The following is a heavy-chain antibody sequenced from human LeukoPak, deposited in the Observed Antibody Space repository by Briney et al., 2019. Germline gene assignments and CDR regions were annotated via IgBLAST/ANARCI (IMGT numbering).Heavy chain of an antibody. CDR2: ISYDGSNK. Sequence: GGSLRLSCAASGFTFRSYGMHWVRQAPGKGLEWVAVISYDGSNKYYGDSVKGRFTISRDNSKNTLYLEMNSLRAEDTAVYYCAKGGSSSWYPYYFDYWGQGTLVTVSS. V-gene: IGHV3-30*18. CDR1: GFTFRSYG. D-gene: IGHD6-13*01. J-gene: IGHJ4*02. CDR3: AKGGSSSWYPYYFDY.